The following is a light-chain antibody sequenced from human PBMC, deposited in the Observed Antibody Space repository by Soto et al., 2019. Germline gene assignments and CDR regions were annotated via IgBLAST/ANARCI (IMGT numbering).Light chain of an antibody. CDR2: DAS. J-gene: IGKJ5*01. CDR1: QSVSSSY. CDR3: QQRSNWPPIT. Sequence: EIVLTQSPVTLSLSPGERATLSCMGSQSVSSSYLAWYQQKPGQAPRLLIYDASTRATGIPARFSGSGSGTDFTLTISSLEPEDFAVYYCQQRSNWPPITFGQGTRLEI. V-gene: IGKV3D-20*02.